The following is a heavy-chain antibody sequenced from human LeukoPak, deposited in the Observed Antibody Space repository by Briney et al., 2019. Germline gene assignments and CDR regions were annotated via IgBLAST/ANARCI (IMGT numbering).Heavy chain of an antibody. J-gene: IGHJ4*02. D-gene: IGHD1-1*01. CDR3: ARRVVAGTTVDF. Sequence: SETLSLTCTVSGGSINSPNSYWGWIRQPPGRGLEWIGSIFHDGTTYYSPSLKSRVTVSVDTSLNQFSLNLMSMTAADTAVYYCARRVVAGTTVDFWGQGKLVTVSS. V-gene: IGHV4-39*01. CDR2: IFHDGTT. CDR1: GGSINSPNSY.